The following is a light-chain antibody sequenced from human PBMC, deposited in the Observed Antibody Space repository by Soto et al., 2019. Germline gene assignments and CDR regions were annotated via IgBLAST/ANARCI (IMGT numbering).Light chain of an antibody. J-gene: IGLJ3*02. CDR3: AAWDDSLNGWV. CDR1: SSNIGSNT. CDR2: SNN. Sequence: QSVLTQPPSASGTPGQRVTISCSGSSSNIGSNTVNWCQQLPGTAPKLLIYSNNQRPSGVPDRLSGAKSGTSASLAISGLQSEDEADYSCAAWDDSLNGWVFGGGTKLTVL. V-gene: IGLV1-44*01.